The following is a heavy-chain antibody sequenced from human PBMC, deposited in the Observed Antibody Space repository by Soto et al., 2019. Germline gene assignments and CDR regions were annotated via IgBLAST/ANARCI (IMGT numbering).Heavy chain of an antibody. D-gene: IGHD2-21*02. CDR3: ARDLWGYCGTDCYPLDV. V-gene: IGHV4-59*01. J-gene: IGHJ6*02. CDR1: GGSISSYY. Sequence: ETLSLTCTVSGGSISSYYWSWIRQPPGKGLEWIGYIYYSGSTNYNPSLKSRVTISVDTSKNQFSLKLSSVTAADTAVFYCARDLWGYCGTDCYPLDVWGQGTRVTVSS. CDR2: IYYSGST.